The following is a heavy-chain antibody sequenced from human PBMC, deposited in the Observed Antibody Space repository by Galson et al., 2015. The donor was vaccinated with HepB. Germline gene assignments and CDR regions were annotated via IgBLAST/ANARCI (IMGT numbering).Heavy chain of an antibody. V-gene: IGHV4-34*01. CDR2: INQSGNT. CDR1: GGSFSDYY. Sequence: SETLSLTCAVYGGSFSDYYWNWIRQPPGTGLEWIGEINQSGNTNYNPSLKSRVSISVDTSKDQFSLELRSLAAADTAVYYCARGSCSRPTCYTKSHDAFDIWGQGTRVTVSS. D-gene: IGHD2-2*02. CDR3: ARGSCSRPTCYTKSHDAFDI. J-gene: IGHJ3*02.